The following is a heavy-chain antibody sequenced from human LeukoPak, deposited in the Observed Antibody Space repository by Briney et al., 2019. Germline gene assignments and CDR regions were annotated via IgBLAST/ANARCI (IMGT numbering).Heavy chain of an antibody. CDR1: GFTFSSYG. J-gene: IGHJ6*03. Sequence: GGSLRLSRAVSGFTFSSYGMHWVRQAPGKGLEWVAFIRYDGSNKYYADSVKGRFTISRDNSKNTLYLQMNSLRAEDTAVYYCARVLRKGPYGDGGYFYFFMDVWGKGTTVTVSS. CDR3: ARVLRKGPYGDGGYFYFFMDV. D-gene: IGHD4-17*01. CDR2: IRYDGSNK. V-gene: IGHV3-30*02.